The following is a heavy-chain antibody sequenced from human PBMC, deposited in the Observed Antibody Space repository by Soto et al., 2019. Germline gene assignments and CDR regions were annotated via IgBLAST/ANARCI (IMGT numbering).Heavy chain of an antibody. Sequence: PGGSLRLSCATSGFTFINYAISWVPQAPGKGLEWVSTISGSGVNTYYADSVKGRFTISRDNSMNTLYLQMNSLRADDTATYYCAKDGPVFVSTGYYHFDYWDQGTLVTVSS. CDR1: GFTFINYA. V-gene: IGHV3-23*01. CDR2: ISGSGVNT. D-gene: IGHD3-9*01. J-gene: IGHJ4*02. CDR3: AKDGPVFVSTGYYHFDY.